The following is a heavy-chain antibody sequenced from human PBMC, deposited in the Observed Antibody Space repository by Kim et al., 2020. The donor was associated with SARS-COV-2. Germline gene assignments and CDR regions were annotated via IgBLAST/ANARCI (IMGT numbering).Heavy chain of an antibody. D-gene: IGHD4-17*01. V-gene: IGHV5-51*01. CDR2: IYPGDSNT. CDR1: GYSFTNYW. CDR3: ARHGATVTRSHGHGMDV. Sequence: GESLKISCKGSGYSFTNYWIGWVRQMPGKGLEWMGIIYPGDSNTRYSPSFQGQVTISADKSISTAYLQWSSLKASDTAMYYCARHGATVTRSHGHGMDVWGQGTAVTVTS. J-gene: IGHJ6*02.